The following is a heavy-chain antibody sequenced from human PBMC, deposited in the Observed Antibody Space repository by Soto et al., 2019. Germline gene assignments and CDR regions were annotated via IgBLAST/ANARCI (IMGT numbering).Heavy chain of an antibody. J-gene: IGHJ6*02. CDR3: AVASIAAHGHYYYYGMDV. D-gene: IGHD6-6*01. CDR1: GFTFSSYG. Sequence: PGWTLRLSCAASGFTFSSYGMHWVRQAPGKGLEWVAVIWYDGSNKYYADSVKGRFTISRDNSKNTLYLQMNSLRAEDTAVYYCAVASIAAHGHYYYYGMDVWGQGTTVTVSS. CDR2: IWYDGSNK. V-gene: IGHV3-33*01.